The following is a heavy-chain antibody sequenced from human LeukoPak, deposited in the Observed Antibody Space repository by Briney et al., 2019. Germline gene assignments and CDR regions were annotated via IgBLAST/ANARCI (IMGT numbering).Heavy chain of an antibody. CDR1: GYTFTSYG. CDR2: IIPIFGTA. CDR3: AREGSNPGDAFDI. V-gene: IGHV1-69*13. Sequence: ASVKVSCKASGYTFTSYGISCVRQAPGQGLEWMGGIIPIFGTANYAQKFQGRVTITVDESTSTAYMELSSLRSEDTAVYYCAREGSNPGDAFDIWGQGTMVTVSS. D-gene: IGHD1-26*01. J-gene: IGHJ3*02.